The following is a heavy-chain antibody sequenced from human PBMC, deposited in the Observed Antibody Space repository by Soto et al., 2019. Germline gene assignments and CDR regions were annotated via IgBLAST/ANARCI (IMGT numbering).Heavy chain of an antibody. CDR2: IYHSGST. V-gene: IGHV4-4*02. D-gene: IGHD1-1*01. CDR1: GGSISSSNW. CDR3: ARVEGTQLERRNGAFDI. Sequence: QVQLQESGPGLVKPSGTLSLTCAVSGGSISSSNWWSWVRQPPGKGLEWIGEIYHSGSTNYNPSLKSRVTISVDKSKNQFSLKLSSVTAADTAVYYCARVEGTQLERRNGAFDIWGQGTMVTVSS. J-gene: IGHJ3*02.